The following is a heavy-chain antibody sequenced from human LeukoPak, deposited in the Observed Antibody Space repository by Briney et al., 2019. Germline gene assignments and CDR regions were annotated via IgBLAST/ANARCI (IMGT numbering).Heavy chain of an antibody. CDR3: ARGGVLPNWFDP. CDR2: ISSSGSTI. J-gene: IGHJ5*02. D-gene: IGHD3-10*01. Sequence: GGSLRLSCAASGFTFSSYEMNWVRQAPRKGLEWVSYISSSGSTIHYADSVKGRFTISRDNAKNSLYLQMNSLRAEDTAVYYCARGGVLPNWFDPWGQGTLVTVSS. V-gene: IGHV3-48*03. CDR1: GFTFSSYE.